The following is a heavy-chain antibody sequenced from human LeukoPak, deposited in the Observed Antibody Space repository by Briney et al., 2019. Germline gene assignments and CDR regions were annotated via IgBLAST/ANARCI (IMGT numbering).Heavy chain of an antibody. CDR1: GYTFTGYF. CDR3: ARGGGTSGPELDY. CDR2: INPHSGGT. Sequence: GASVKVSCKASGYTFTGYFMHWVRQAPGQGLEWMGRINPHSGGTDNAQNFQGRVTMTRDTSINTAYMELTRMTSDDTAVYFCARGGGTSGPELDYWGQGTLVTVSS. V-gene: IGHV1-2*06. J-gene: IGHJ4*02. D-gene: IGHD3-3*01.